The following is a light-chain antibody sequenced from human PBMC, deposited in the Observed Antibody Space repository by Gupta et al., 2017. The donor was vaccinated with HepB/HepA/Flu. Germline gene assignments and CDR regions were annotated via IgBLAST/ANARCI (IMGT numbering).Light chain of an antibody. CDR1: RSLVSTDVNTY. J-gene: IGKJ1*01. CDR3: MQYNSTPHT. CDR2: NVS. Sequence: DVVLTQSPLSLPVTLGQTDYISCTSSRSLVSTDVNTYFDWFHQGPGQSPRLLIYNVSKRDSGVPYRFSGSGSGTVFTLTISRLQAEDFGVYDCMQYNSTPHTFGQGTKVEIK. V-gene: IGKV2-30*01.